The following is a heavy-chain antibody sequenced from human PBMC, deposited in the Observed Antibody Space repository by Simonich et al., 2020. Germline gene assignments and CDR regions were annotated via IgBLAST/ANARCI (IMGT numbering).Heavy chain of an antibody. Sequence: QVPLQESGPGLVKPSETLSLTCTVSGGSISSYYWSWIRQPPGKGLAWIGYIYYSGRTNYHPSLKSRVTISVDTAKNQCSLKLSSVTAADTAVYYCARSLGYYYYYYGMDVWGQGTTVTVSS. CDR2: IYYSGRT. CDR3: ARSLGYYYYYYGMDV. J-gene: IGHJ6*02. CDR1: GGSISSYY. V-gene: IGHV4-59*08. D-gene: IGHD1-26*01.